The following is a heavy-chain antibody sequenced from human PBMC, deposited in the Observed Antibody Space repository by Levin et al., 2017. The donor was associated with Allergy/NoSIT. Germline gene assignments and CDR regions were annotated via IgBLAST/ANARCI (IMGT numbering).Heavy chain of an antibody. Sequence: GGSLRLSCAASGFTFSSYGMHWVRQAPGKGLEWVAVISYDGSNKYYADSVKGRFTISRDNSKNTLYLQMNSLRAEDTAVYYCAKAQRYFDWLLPRTPDYWGQGTLVTVSS. J-gene: IGHJ4*02. V-gene: IGHV3-30*18. CDR1: GFTFSSYG. D-gene: IGHD3-9*01. CDR2: ISYDGSNK. CDR3: AKAQRYFDWLLPRTPDY.